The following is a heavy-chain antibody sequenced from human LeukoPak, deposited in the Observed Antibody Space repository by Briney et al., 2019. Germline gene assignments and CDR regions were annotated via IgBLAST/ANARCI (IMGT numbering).Heavy chain of an antibody. CDR3: ARRGRYCSGGSCFIGLFDP. V-gene: IGHV4-4*07. CDR1: GGSISSYY. D-gene: IGHD2-15*01. Sequence: SETLSLTCTVSGGSISSYYWSWIRQPAGKGLEWIGRIYTSGTTYYNPSLKSRVTISVDTSKNQFSLKLSSVTAADTAVYYCARRGRYCSGGSCFIGLFDPWGQGTLVTVSS. J-gene: IGHJ5*02. CDR2: IYTSGTT.